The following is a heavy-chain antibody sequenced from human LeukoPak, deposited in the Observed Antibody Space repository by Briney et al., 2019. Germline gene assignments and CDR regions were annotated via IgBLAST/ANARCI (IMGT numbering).Heavy chain of an antibody. CDR2: ISGSGGST. CDR1: GFTFSSYA. D-gene: IGHD2-2*01. J-gene: IGHJ4*02. V-gene: IGHV3-23*01. Sequence: AGGSLRLSCAASGFTFSSYAMSCVRQAPGKGLEGVSAISGSGGSTYYADWVKGRCTISKDNSKTTLYLQMNSMRAEDTAVYYCAKVLSTAAVFDYWGQGTLVTVSS. CDR3: AKVLSTAAVFDY.